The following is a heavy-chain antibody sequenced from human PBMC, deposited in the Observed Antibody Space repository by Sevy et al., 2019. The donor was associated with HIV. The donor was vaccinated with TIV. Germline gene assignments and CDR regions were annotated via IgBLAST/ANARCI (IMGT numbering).Heavy chain of an antibody. D-gene: IGHD3-10*01. Sequence: GGSLRLSCGGSGFNISSASMNWVRHAPGRGLEWVGRIKAKIDGETTDYGAPVKGRFIISRDDSRKTVYVQLNSVKSEDTAMYFCTTRPYGSIIDYWGQGTLVTVSS. CDR1: GFNISSAS. J-gene: IGHJ4*02. CDR3: TTRPYGSIIDY. CDR2: IKAKIDGETT. V-gene: IGHV3-15*07.